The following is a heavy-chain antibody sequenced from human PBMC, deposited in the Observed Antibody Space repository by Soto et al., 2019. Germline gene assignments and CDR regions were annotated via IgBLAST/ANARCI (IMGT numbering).Heavy chain of an antibody. V-gene: IGHV4-39*01. CDR3: ARQSSSWYEVFDY. Sequence: PLETLSLTCTVSGGSISSSSYYWGWIRQPPGKGLEWIGSIYYSGSTYYNPSLKSRVTISVDTSKNQFSLKLSSVTAADTAVYYCARQSSSWYEVFDYWGQGTLVTVSS. J-gene: IGHJ4*02. D-gene: IGHD6-13*01. CDR1: GGSISSSSYY. CDR2: IYYSGST.